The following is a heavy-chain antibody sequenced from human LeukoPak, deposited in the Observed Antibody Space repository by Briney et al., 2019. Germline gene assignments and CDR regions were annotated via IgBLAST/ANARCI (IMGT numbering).Heavy chain of an antibody. Sequence: GGSLRLSCAASGFTFSDYPMNWVRQAPGKGLEWVSYISHSTILYAESVKGRFTISRDNAKNSLFLQMNSLRVEDTAMYYCARTVTAVENIDYLGQGTLVTVSS. CDR3: ARTVTAVENIDY. D-gene: IGHD4-23*01. CDR1: GFTFSDYP. V-gene: IGHV3-69-1*01. CDR2: ISHSTI. J-gene: IGHJ4*02.